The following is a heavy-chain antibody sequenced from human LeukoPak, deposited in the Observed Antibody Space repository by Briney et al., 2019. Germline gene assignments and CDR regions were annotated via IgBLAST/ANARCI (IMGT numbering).Heavy chain of an antibody. J-gene: IGHJ6*04. CDR2: ISSSGSTI. D-gene: IGHD3-10*02. Sequence: GGSLRLSCAASGSTFSSYEMNWVRQAPGKGLEWVSYISSSGSTIYYADSVRGRFTISRDNAKNSLYLQMNSLRAEDTAVYYCAELGITMIGGVWGKGTTVTISS. V-gene: IGHV3-48*03. CDR3: AELGITMIGGV. CDR1: GSTFSSYE.